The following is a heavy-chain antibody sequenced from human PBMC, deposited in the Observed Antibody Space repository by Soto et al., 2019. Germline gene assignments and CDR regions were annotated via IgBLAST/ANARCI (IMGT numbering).Heavy chain of an antibody. Sequence: ASVKVSCKASGYTFTSYGISWVRQAPGQGLEWMGWISAYNGNTNYAQKLQGRVTMTTDTSTSTAYMELRSLRSDDTAVYYCARAPAYYDFWSGLATRNYYYYYGTDVWGQGTTVTVSS. D-gene: IGHD3-3*01. CDR3: ARAPAYYDFWSGLATRNYYYYYGTDV. V-gene: IGHV1-18*01. CDR2: ISAYNGNT. CDR1: GYTFTSYG. J-gene: IGHJ6*02.